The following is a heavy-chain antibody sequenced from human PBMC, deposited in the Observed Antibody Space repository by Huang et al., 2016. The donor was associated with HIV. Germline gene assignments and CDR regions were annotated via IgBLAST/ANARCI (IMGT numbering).Heavy chain of an antibody. J-gene: IGHJ4*02. V-gene: IGHV3-48*03. CDR3: ARDGGYSFWSGSLPKYHFDY. CDR2: SRDNGRTT. D-gene: IGHD3-3*01. CDR1: EFSFNNYG. Sequence: DVQLEESGGGLIQPGESLRLSCLASEFSFNNYGMHWVRQAPGWGQELLSYSRDNGRTTHYTDSLKGRFTISRDNVKNVLYLKMNSWRVDDTAVYYCARDGGYSFWSGSLPKYHFDYWGQGSVVTVS.